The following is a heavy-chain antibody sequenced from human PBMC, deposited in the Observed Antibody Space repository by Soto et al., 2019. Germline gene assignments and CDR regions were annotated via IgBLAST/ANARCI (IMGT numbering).Heavy chain of an antibody. CDR1: GFTVSRYD. CDR3: ARVLYDSGVVDF. CDR2: IQTGGAT. J-gene: IGHJ4*02. Sequence: QLVESGGGLFQAGGSTRLSCLASGFTVSRYDMAWVRQAPGKGLEWALIIQTGGATYYTDSAQGRFTISRDNSRNTVYLQKSSLRVVDTGVYSCARVLYDSGVVDFWGQGSPITVS. V-gene: IGHV3-53*01. D-gene: IGHD5-12*01.